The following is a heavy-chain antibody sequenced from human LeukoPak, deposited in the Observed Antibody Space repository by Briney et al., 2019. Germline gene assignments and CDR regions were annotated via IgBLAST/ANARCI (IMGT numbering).Heavy chain of an antibody. J-gene: IGHJ4*02. CDR2: IIPIFGTA. Sequence: SVKVSCKASGYTFTSDGISWVRQAPGQGLEWMGGIIPIFGTANYAQKFQGRVTITADESTSTAYMELSSLRSEDTAVYYCARAKADIVATLGGFDYWGQGTLVTVSS. CDR3: ARAKADIVATLGGFDY. V-gene: IGHV1-69*13. D-gene: IGHD5-12*01. CDR1: GYTFTSDG.